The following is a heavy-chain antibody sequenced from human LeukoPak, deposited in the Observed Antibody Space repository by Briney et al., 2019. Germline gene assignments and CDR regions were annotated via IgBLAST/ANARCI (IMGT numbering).Heavy chain of an antibody. V-gene: IGHV3-23*01. Sequence: QPGGSLRLSCAASGFTFSSYAMSWVRQAPGEGLEWVSAISGSGGSTYYADSVKGRFTISRDNGRGSLYLQMNSLRVEDTAVYYCARYGSGRNYIDPFDFWGQGTLVAVSS. J-gene: IGHJ4*02. CDR2: ISGSGGST. CDR3: ARYGSGRNYIDPFDF. D-gene: IGHD3-10*01. CDR1: GFTFSSYA.